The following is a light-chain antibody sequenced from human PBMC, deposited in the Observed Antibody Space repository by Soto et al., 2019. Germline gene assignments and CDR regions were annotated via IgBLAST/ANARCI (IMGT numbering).Light chain of an antibody. CDR3: QQSYSTPPVT. V-gene: IGKV1-39*01. Sequence: DIQMTQSPSSLSASVGDRVTITCRASQSISSYLNWYQQKPGKAPKLLIYAASSLQSGVPSRFSGSGSGKDFTFTISSLQPEDFATYYCQQSYSTPPVTFGGGTNVEIK. CDR1: QSISSY. CDR2: AAS. J-gene: IGKJ4*01.